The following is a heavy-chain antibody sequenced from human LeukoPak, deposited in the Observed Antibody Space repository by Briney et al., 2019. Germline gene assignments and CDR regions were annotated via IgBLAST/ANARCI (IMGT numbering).Heavy chain of an antibody. V-gene: IGHV3-23*01. CDR1: GFTFSNYA. D-gene: IGHD3-9*01. CDR2: ITGSGGNT. CDR3: AKWGDYDVLTGYYVSDY. J-gene: IGHJ4*02. Sequence: PGASLRLSCAVSGFTFSNYAMSWVRQAPGKGLEWVSAITGSGGNTYYADSVKDRFTISRGNSKNTVFLQMNSLRAEDTAVYYCAKWGDYDVLTGYYVSDYWGQGTLVTVSS.